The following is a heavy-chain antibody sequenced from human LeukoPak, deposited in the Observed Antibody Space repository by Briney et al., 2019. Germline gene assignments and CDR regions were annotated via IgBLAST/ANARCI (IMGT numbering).Heavy chain of an antibody. Sequence: SETLSLPCNVPGLSISSYYWSWIRQPPGKGLEWIGNIFYSGSTNYNPSLQSRVSISVDTSKNQFSLRLASVTAADTAVYYCARQTTFSSGRLNYYYYYMDVWGKGTTVTVSS. CDR3: ARQTTFSSGRLNYYYYYMDV. V-gene: IGHV4-59*08. CDR1: GLSISSYY. D-gene: IGHD6-19*01. CDR2: IFYSGST. J-gene: IGHJ6*03.